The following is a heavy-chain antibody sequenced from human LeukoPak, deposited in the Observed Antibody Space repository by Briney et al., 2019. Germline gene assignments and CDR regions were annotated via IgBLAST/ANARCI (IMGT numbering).Heavy chain of an antibody. V-gene: IGHV4-34*09. Sequence: SETLSLTCAVYGGSFSGYYWSWIRQPPGKGLEWIGEINHSGSTNYNPSLKSRVSISAGTSKKQFSLKLSSVTAADAAVYYCARSLYDTSGYYYVGYWGQGTVVTVSS. CDR3: ARSLYDTSGYYYVGY. D-gene: IGHD3-22*01. CDR1: GGSFSGYY. CDR2: INHSGST. J-gene: IGHJ4*02.